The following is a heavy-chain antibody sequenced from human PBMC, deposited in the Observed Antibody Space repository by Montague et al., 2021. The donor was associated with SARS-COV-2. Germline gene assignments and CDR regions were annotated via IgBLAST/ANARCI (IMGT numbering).Heavy chain of an antibody. CDR2: ISCTGRT. J-gene: IGHJ4*02. V-gene: IGHV4-39*01. CDR3: ARQLPSYFATNKCYPYYSDG. D-gene: IGHD1-26*01. Sequence: SETLSLTCTLSGGSISSPDYYSGWIRSSPGKGLERTGSISCTGRTYYHSSLSRRASFSMETSKNHSSMCLTSVTVADPAVYFSARQLPSYFATNKCYPYYSDGWGQGALVTVSS. CDR1: GGSISSPDYY.